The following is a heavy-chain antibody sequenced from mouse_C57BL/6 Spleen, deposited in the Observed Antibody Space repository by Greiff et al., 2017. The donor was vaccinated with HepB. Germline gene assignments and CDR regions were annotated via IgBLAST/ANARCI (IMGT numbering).Heavy chain of an antibody. V-gene: IGHV1-42*01. CDR3: AGYHYGSSYGDY. CDR1: GYSFTGYY. CDR2: INPSTGGT. Sequence: VQLQQSGPELVKPGASVKISCKASGYSFTGYYMNWVKQSPEKSLEWIGEINPSTGGTTYNQKFKAKATLTVDKSSSTAYMQLKSLTSEDSAVYYCAGYHYGSSYGDYWGQGTTLTVSS. D-gene: IGHD1-1*01. J-gene: IGHJ2*01.